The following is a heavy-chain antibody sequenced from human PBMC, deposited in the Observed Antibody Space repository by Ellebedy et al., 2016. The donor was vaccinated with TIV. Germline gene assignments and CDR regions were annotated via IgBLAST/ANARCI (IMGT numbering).Heavy chain of an antibody. Sequence: GESLKISCQGSGYSFTSFWIGWVRQMPGKGLEWMGIIYPGDSNTLYSPSFQGQVTISADKSISTAHLQWSSLKASDTAMYYCARGPLGYCTGGSCSADYWGQGTLVTVSS. CDR3: ARGPLGYCTGGSCSADY. J-gene: IGHJ4*02. CDR1: GYSFTSFW. CDR2: IYPGDSNT. V-gene: IGHV5-51*01. D-gene: IGHD2-15*01.